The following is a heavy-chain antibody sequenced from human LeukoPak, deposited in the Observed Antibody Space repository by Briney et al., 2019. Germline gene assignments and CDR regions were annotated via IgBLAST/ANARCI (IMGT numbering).Heavy chain of an antibody. CDR2: IYHSGST. CDR3: ARDLGIAAAPATFAY. J-gene: IGHJ4*02. D-gene: IGHD6-13*01. V-gene: IGHV4-4*02. CDR1: GGSISSSNW. Sequence: SGTLSLTCAVSGGSISSSNWWSWVRQPPGKGLEWIGEIYHSGSTYYNPSLKSRVTISVDRPKNQFSLKLSSVTAADTAVYYCARDLGIAAAPATFAYWGQGTLVTVSS.